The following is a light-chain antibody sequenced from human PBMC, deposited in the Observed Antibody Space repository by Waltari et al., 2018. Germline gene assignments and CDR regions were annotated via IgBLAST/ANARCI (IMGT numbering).Light chain of an antibody. CDR3: CSYAGSSSYV. Sequence: QSALTQPASVSGSPGQSIPTSCTGTSNVVGSYNFVSWYQQHPGKAPKLMIYEGSQRPSGVSNRFSGSKSGNTASLTISGLQAEDEADYYCCSYAGSSSYVFGTGTKVTVL. J-gene: IGLJ1*01. V-gene: IGLV2-23*01. CDR1: SNVVGSYNF. CDR2: EGS.